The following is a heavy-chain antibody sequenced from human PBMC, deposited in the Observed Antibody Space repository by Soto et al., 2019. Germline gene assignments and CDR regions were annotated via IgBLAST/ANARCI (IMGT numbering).Heavy chain of an antibody. J-gene: IGHJ4*02. Sequence: GGSLRLSCAASGFTVSSNYMSWVRQAPGKGLEWVSVIYSGGSTYYADSVKGRFTISRDNSKNTLYLQMNSLRAEDTAVYYCARARYDFWSGYYFDYWGQGTLVTVSS. V-gene: IGHV3-66*01. CDR1: GFTVSSNY. CDR3: ARARYDFWSGYYFDY. CDR2: IYSGGST. D-gene: IGHD3-3*01.